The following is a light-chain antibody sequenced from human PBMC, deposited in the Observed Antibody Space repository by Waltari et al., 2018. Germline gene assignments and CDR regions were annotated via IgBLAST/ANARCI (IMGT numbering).Light chain of an antibody. CDR2: WAS. CDR1: QSIFYRSTNKNY. V-gene: IGKV4-1*01. Sequence: DIVMTQSPDSLAVSLGERATINCKSSQSIFYRSTNKNYLAWYQQKPGHPPKLRIYWASTRESGVPDRFSGTGSGTDFTLTSSSLQAGDVAVYYCQQFYSTPLTFGGGTKVEIK. CDR3: QQFYSTPLT. J-gene: IGKJ4*01.